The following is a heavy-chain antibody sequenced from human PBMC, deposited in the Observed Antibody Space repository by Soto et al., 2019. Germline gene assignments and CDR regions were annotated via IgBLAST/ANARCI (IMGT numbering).Heavy chain of an antibody. J-gene: IGHJ4*02. D-gene: IGHD3-22*01. CDR2: INAGNGNT. CDR1: GYTFTSYA. V-gene: IGHV1-3*01. Sequence: GASVKVSCKVSGYTFTSYAMHWVRQAPGQRLEWMGWINAGNGNTKYSQKFQGRVTITRDTSASTAYKELSSLRSEDTAVYYCASSRDSSGYYYSFDYWGQGTLVTV. CDR3: ASSRDSSGYYYSFDY.